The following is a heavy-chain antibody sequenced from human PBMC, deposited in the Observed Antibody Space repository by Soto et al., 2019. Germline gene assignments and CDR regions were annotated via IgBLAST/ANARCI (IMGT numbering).Heavy chain of an antibody. V-gene: IGHV3-23*01. J-gene: IGHJ4*02. Sequence: PGGSLRLSCGASGFTFSVYAMTWVRQAPGKGLEWVSAISGNGGSTYYADSVKGRFTISRDNSKSTLHLQMNSLRVEDTAVYYCAKDRTFGPPLVRFDSWGQGTLVNVSS. CDR2: ISGNGGST. D-gene: IGHD6-6*01. CDR1: GFTFSVYA. CDR3: AKDRTFGPPLVRFDS.